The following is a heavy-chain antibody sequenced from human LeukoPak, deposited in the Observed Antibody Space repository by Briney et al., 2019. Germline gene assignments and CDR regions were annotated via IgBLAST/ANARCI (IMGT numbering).Heavy chain of an antibody. CDR2: IKKDGREK. J-gene: IGHJ4*02. D-gene: IGHD2-15*01. V-gene: IGHV3-7*01. CDR3: VRDVSDENDSASRMHLDS. CDR1: GFTFSIYW. Sequence: GGSLRLSCAASGFTFSIYWMTCVRQAPGKGVEWVANIKKDGREKHYVDSVKGRFAIYRDNARNSLFLQMNSLRAEDTAVYYCVRDVSDENDSASRMHLDSWGQGTLVSVSS.